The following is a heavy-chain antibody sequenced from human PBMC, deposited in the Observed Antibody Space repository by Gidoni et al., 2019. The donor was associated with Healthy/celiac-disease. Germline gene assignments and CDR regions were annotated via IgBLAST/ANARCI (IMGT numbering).Heavy chain of an antibody. CDR3: ARGRVPAAMGYYYYGMDV. CDR1: GGTFSSYA. J-gene: IGHJ6*02. D-gene: IGHD2-2*01. CDR2: IIPIFGPA. Sequence: QVQLVQSGAEVKKPGSSVKVSGKASGGTFSSYAISWVRQAPGQGLEWMGGIIPIFGPATYAQKFQGRVTITADESTSTAYMELSSLRSEDTAVYYCARGRVPAAMGYYYYGMDVWGQGTTVTVSS. V-gene: IGHV1-69*01.